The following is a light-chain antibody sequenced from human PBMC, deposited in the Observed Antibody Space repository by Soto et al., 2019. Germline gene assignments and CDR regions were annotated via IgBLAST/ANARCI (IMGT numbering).Light chain of an antibody. V-gene: IGKV1-39*01. J-gene: IGKJ1*01. Sequence: IQMTQSPSSLSASVGDGVTITCRASQGIRNDLGWYQQKPGKAPKLLIYAASSLQSGVPSRFSGSGAGTDFTLTISSLQPEDFATYYCQQSYSSPPWTFGQGTKVDIK. CDR1: QGIRND. CDR3: QQSYSSPPWT. CDR2: AAS.